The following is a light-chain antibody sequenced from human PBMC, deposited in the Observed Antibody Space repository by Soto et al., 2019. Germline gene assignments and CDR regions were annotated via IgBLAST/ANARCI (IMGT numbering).Light chain of an antibody. Sequence: EIVLTQSPGTLSLSPGERATLSCRASQSVRSNYLAWYQRKPGQAPRLLIYGASTRATGIPDRFSGTGSGTDCTLTISRLEPEDVAVYYCQQYGGSPYTFGQGTKLEIK. CDR2: GAS. J-gene: IGKJ2*01. V-gene: IGKV3-20*01. CDR3: QQYGGSPYT. CDR1: QSVRSNY.